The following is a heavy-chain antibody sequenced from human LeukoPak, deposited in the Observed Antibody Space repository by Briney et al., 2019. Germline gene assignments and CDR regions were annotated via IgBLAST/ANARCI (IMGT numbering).Heavy chain of an antibody. CDR3: ASVGDWNHGYYFDY. Sequence: ASVKVSCKASGGTFSSYAISWVRQAPGQGLEWMGGIIPIFGTANYAQKFQGRVTITADESTSTAYMELSSLRSEDTAVYYCASVGDWNHGYYFDYWGQGTLVTVSS. CDR2: IIPIFGTA. J-gene: IGHJ4*02. D-gene: IGHD1-1*01. CDR1: GGTFSSYA. V-gene: IGHV1-69*13.